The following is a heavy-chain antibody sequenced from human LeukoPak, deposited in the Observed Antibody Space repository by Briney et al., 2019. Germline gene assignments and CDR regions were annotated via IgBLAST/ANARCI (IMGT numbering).Heavy chain of an antibody. J-gene: IGHJ4*02. CDR2: INHSGST. Sequence: SETLSLTCAVYGGSFSGYYWSWIRQPPGKGLEWIGEINHSGSTNYNPSLKSRVTISVDTSKNQFSLKLSSVTAADTAVYYCARGQWLVLSYFDCWGQGTLVTVSS. D-gene: IGHD6-19*01. CDR3: ARGQWLVLSYFDC. CDR1: GGSFSGYY. V-gene: IGHV4-34*01.